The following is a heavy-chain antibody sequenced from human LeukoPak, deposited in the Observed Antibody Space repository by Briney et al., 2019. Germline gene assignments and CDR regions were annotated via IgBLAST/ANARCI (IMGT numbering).Heavy chain of an antibody. J-gene: IGHJ4*02. CDR1: GFAFSTYW. CDR2: INSDGSST. V-gene: IGHV3-74*01. CDR3: ARGWKTGEGPY. D-gene: IGHD3-9*01. Sequence: PGGSLRLSCAASGFAFSTYWMHWVRQAPGKGRVWVSRINSDGSSTNYVDSVKGRFTISRDNAENTVFLQMNSLRAEDTAVYYCARGWKTGEGPYWGQGSLVTVSS.